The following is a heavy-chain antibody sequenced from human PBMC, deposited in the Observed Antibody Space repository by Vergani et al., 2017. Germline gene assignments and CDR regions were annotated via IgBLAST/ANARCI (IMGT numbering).Heavy chain of an antibody. D-gene: IGHD2-2*01. V-gene: IGHV3-30*02. CDR3: AKDIVVVPAATHDAFDI. Sequence: QVQLVESGGGVVQPGRSLRLSCAASGFSFSSFGFHWVRQAPGKGLEWVAFIHYDGSHEYYIDSVKGRFTISRDNSKNTLYLQMNSLRAEDTAVYYCAKDIVVVPAATHDAFDIWGQGTMVTVSS. J-gene: IGHJ3*02. CDR1: GFSFSSFG. CDR2: IHYDGSHE.